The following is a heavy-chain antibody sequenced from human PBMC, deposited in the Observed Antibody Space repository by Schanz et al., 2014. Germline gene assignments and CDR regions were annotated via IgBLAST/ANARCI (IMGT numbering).Heavy chain of an antibody. CDR1: GFTFTGHW. V-gene: IGHV3-7*01. Sequence: DVQLVESGGGLVQPGGSLRLSCAASGFTFTGHWMSWVRQAPGKGLEWVANIKEDGSKKYYVDSVRGRFTISRDNAKNSLYLQLNSLTAEDTAVYHCARDSRYYTGVDCKGDAFDLWGQGTLVTVSS. CDR2: IKEDGSKK. J-gene: IGHJ3*01. CDR3: ARDSRYYTGVDCKGDAFDL. D-gene: IGHD2-8*02.